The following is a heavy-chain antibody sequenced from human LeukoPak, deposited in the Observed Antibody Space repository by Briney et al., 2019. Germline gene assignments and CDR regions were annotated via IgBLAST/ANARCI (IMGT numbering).Heavy chain of an antibody. Sequence: PGGSPRLSCAASGFTFSSHAMNWVRQAPGKGLEWVSSIGGIGASTYYADSVKGRFTISRDNSKNTLYLQMNSLRAEDTAVYYCAKMADFWSGYYTYFDYWGQGTLVTVSS. V-gene: IGHV3-23*01. D-gene: IGHD3-3*01. CDR3: AKMADFWSGYYTYFDY. CDR2: IGGIGAST. CDR1: GFTFSSHA. J-gene: IGHJ4*02.